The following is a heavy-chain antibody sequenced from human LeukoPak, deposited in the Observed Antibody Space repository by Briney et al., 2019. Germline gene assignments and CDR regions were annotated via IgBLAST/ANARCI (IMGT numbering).Heavy chain of an antibody. Sequence: GSSVKVSCKASGGTFSSYAISWVRQAPGQGLEWMGGIIPIFGTANYAQKFQGRVTITADESTSTAYMELSSLRSEDTAVYYCARESNYYDSSGYYYGYWGQGTLVTVS. V-gene: IGHV1-69*01. J-gene: IGHJ4*02. D-gene: IGHD3-22*01. CDR3: ARESNYYDSSGYYYGY. CDR1: GGTFSSYA. CDR2: IIPIFGTA.